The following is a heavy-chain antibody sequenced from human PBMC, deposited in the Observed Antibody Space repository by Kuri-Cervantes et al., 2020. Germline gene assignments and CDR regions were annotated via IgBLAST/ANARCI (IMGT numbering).Heavy chain of an antibody. Sequence: LSLSCAAPGIPLSSHWMHWVRPGPGKGLVWLARIKSDGSSTSYADSVKGRFTISRDNAKNTQYLPMYSLRTEDTAVYYCARGESGYGRFDPWGQGTLVTVSS. CDR2: IKSDGSST. CDR3: ARGESGYGRFDP. J-gene: IGHJ5*02. CDR1: GIPLSSHW. V-gene: IGHV3-74*01. D-gene: IGHD3-22*01.